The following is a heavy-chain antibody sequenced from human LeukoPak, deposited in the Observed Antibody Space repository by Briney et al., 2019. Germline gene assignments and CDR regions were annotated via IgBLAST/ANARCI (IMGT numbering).Heavy chain of an antibody. CDR3: ARGRWGQQLVRRAFDI. J-gene: IGHJ3*02. D-gene: IGHD6-13*01. V-gene: IGHV1-69*13. Sequence: GASVKVSCKASGGTFSSYAISWVRQAPGQGLEWMGGIIPIFGTANYAQKFQGRVTITADESTSTAYMELSSLRSEDTAVYYCARGRWGQQLVRRAFDIWGQGTMVTVSS. CDR2: IIPIFGTA. CDR1: GGTFSSYA.